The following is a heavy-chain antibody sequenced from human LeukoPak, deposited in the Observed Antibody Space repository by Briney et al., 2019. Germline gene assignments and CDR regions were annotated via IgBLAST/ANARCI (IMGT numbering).Heavy chain of an antibody. V-gene: IGHV1-46*01. CDR1: GYTFTSYY. Sequence: ASVKVSCKASGYTFTSYYMHWVRHAPGQRLEWMGIVNPSGGSTNYAQKFQGGVTMTRDTSTSTVYMEMSSLRDEDTAVYYCAREDLIAAAGPFDYWGQGTLVTVSS. CDR2: VNPSGGST. D-gene: IGHD6-13*01. J-gene: IGHJ4*02. CDR3: AREDLIAAAGPFDY.